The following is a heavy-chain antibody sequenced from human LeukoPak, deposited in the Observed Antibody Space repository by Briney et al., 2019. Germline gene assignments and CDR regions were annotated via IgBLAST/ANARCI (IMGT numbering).Heavy chain of an antibody. Sequence: PSETLSLTCVVYGGSFSGYYWSWIRQPPGKGLEWIGEINHSGSTNYNPSPKSRVTISVDTSKNQFSLKLSSVTAADTAVYYCARQTKPGAFDIWGQGTMVTVSS. CDR1: GGSFSGYY. V-gene: IGHV4-34*01. D-gene: IGHD2-8*01. CDR2: INHSGST. CDR3: ARQTKPGAFDI. J-gene: IGHJ3*02.